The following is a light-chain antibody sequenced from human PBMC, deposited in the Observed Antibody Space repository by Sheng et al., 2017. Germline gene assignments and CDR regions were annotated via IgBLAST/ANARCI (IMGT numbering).Light chain of an antibody. CDR2: GAS. Sequence: DIVLTQSPDTLSLSPGDRATLSCRASQSVSSNLAWYQQKPGQAPRLLIYGASTRATGIPARFSGSGSGTEFTLTISSLQSEDFAVYYCQQYGSSPPNSFGQGTKLEIK. CDR1: QSVSSN. CDR3: QQYGSSPPNS. J-gene: IGKJ2*03. V-gene: IGKV3-15*01.